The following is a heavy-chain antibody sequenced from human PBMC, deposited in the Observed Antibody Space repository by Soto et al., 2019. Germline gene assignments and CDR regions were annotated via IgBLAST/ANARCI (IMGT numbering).Heavy chain of an antibody. D-gene: IGHD2-15*01. CDR1: GFTFSSYS. V-gene: IGHV3-48*01. CDR3: ARHLLRSLGYCSGGSCYV. J-gene: IGHJ6*04. Sequence: GGSLRLSCAASGFTFSSYSMNWVRQAPGKGLEWVSYISSSSSTIYYADSVKGRFTISRDNAKNSLYLQMNSLRAEDTAVYYCARHLLRSLGYCSGGSCYVWGKGTTVTVSS. CDR2: ISSSSSTI.